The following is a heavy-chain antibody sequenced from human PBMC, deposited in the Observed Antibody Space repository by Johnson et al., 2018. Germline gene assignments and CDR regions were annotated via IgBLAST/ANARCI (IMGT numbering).Heavy chain of an antibody. CDR3: AKDPRSSWKRASYYYYMDV. CDR2: ISYDGSNK. V-gene: IGHV3-30*18. Sequence: QVQLVQSGGGVVQPGGSLRLSCAASGFTFSSYGMHWVRQAPGKGLEWVAVISYDGSNKYYADSVKGRFTISRYDSMNTLYLEMNSLRTEDTAVYYCAKDPRSSWKRASYYYYMDVWGKGTTVTVSS. J-gene: IGHJ6*03. D-gene: IGHD6-13*01. CDR1: GFTFSSYG.